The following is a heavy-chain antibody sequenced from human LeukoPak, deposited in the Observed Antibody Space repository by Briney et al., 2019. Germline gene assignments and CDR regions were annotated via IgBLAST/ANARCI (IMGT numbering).Heavy chain of an antibody. CDR3: ARDSEYYYDSSGFDY. D-gene: IGHD3-22*01. V-gene: IGHV4-34*01. CDR1: GGSFSGYY. CDR2: INHSGST. Sequence: SGTLSLTCAVYGGSFSGYYWSWIRQPPGKGLEWIGEINHSGSTNYNPSLKSRVTISVDTSKNQFSLKLTSVTAADTAVYYCARDSEYYYDSSGFDYWGQGTLVTVSS. J-gene: IGHJ4*02.